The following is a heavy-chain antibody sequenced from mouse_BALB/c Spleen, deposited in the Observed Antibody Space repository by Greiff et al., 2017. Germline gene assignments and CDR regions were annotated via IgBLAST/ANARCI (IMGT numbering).Heavy chain of an antibody. CDR3: ARWYYGSSPHWYFDV. CDR2: IDPANGNT. Sequence: EVQLQQSGAELVKPGASVKLSCTASGFNIKDTYMHWVKQRPEQGLEWIGRIDPANGNTKYDPKFQGKATITADTSSNTAYLQLSSLTSEDTAVYYCARWYYGSSPHWYFDVWGAGTTVTVSS. J-gene: IGHJ1*01. D-gene: IGHD1-1*01. V-gene: IGHV14-3*02. CDR1: GFNIKDTY.